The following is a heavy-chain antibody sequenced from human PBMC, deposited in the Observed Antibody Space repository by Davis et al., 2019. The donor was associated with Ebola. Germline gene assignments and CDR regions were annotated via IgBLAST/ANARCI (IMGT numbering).Heavy chain of an antibody. Sequence: PGGSLRLSCAASGFTFSSYSMNWVRQAPGKGLEWVSSISSSSYYIYYADSLKGRLTISRDNAKKLLNLQMSSLRAEDTAVYYCARDVYWGQGILVTVSS. CDR1: GFTFSSYS. J-gene: IGHJ4*02. CDR2: ISSSSYYI. CDR3: ARDVY. V-gene: IGHV3-21*01.